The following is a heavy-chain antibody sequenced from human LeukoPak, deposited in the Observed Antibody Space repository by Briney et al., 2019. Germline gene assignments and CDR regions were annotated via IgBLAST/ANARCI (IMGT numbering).Heavy chain of an antibody. CDR1: GRSISSSSYY. Sequence: PSETLSLTCTVSGRSISSSSYYWRWVRQPPGTGLEWIGSIYYSGSTYYNPSLKSRVTISVDTSKNQFSLKLSSVTAADTAVYYCAREREIVQLERAHDYWGQGTLVTVSS. J-gene: IGHJ4*02. CDR2: IYYSGST. CDR3: AREREIVQLERAHDY. D-gene: IGHD1-1*01. V-gene: IGHV4-39*02.